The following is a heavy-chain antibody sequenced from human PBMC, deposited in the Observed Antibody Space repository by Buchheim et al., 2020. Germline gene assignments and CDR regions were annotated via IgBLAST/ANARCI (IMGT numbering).Heavy chain of an antibody. CDR2: INPSGGST. Sequence: QVQLVQSGAEVKKPGASVKVSCKASGYTFTSYYMHWVRQAPGQGLEWMGIINPSGGSTSYAQKFQGRVTMTRDTSTGTVYMELSSLRSEDTAVYYCARDRVGKYYYDSSGYYGGDYWGQGTL. D-gene: IGHD3-22*01. V-gene: IGHV1-46*01. CDR1: GYTFTSYY. J-gene: IGHJ4*02. CDR3: ARDRVGKYYYDSSGYYGGDY.